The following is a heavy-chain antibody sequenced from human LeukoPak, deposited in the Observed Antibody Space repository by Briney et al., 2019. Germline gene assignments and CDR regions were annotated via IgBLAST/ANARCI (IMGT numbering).Heavy chain of an antibody. V-gene: IGHV3-23*01. CDR2: IRGSGGST. D-gene: IGHD3-22*01. CDR1: GFTFSSYA. J-gene: IGHJ4*02. CDR3: AKDPRAHYYDSSGYFEY. Sequence: GGSLRLSCAASGFTFSSYAMSWVRQAPGRGLEWVSAIRGSGGSTYYADSVKGRFTISRDNSKNTLYLQMNSLRAEDTAVYYCAKDPRAHYYDSSGYFEYWGQGTLVTVSS.